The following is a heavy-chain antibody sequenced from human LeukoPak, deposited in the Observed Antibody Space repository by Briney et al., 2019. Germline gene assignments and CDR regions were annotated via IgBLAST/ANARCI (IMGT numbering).Heavy chain of an antibody. CDR3: ASSAGHSYDRSGYPLDY. Sequence: SETPSLTCAVYGGTFSGYDWSWIRQPPGKGLEWVGEINHSGSTNYNPALKSRVTISVDTSKNQFSLKLSSVTAANTAVYYCASSAGHSYDRSGYPLDYWGQGTLVTVSS. CDR2: INHSGST. V-gene: IGHV4-34*08. CDR1: GGTFSGYD. J-gene: IGHJ4*02. D-gene: IGHD3-22*01.